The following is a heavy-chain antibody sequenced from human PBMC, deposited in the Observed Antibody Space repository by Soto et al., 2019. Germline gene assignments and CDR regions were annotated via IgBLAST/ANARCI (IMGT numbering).Heavy chain of an antibody. D-gene: IGHD5-12*01. V-gene: IGHV4-61*01. CDR1: GGSVSSGSYY. J-gene: IGHJ5*02. CDR3: ARDGDGYNS. Sequence: QVQLQESGPGLVKPSETLSLTCTVSGGSVSSGSYYWSWIRQPPGKGLEWIGYIYYSGSTNYNPSLKSRVTISADTSKNQFPLKLSSVTAADTAVYYCARDGDGYNSWGQGTLVTVSS. CDR2: IYYSGST.